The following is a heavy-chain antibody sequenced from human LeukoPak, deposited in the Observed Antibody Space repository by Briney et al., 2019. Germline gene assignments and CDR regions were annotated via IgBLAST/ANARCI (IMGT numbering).Heavy chain of an antibody. CDR2: IYYSGST. Sequence: SETLSLTCTVSGGSISSYCWSWIRQPPGKGLEWIGYIYYSGSTKYNPSLRSRVTISVDTSKNQFSLKLSSVTAADTAVYYCASRYYFGSGSYRPYFDFWGQGTLVTVSS. D-gene: IGHD3-10*01. V-gene: IGHV4-59*08. CDR3: ASRYYFGSGSYRPYFDF. CDR1: GGSISSYC. J-gene: IGHJ4*02.